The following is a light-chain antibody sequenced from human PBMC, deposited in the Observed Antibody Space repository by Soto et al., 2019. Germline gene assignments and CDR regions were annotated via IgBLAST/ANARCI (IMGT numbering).Light chain of an antibody. J-gene: IGLJ1*01. V-gene: IGLV2-14*01. Sequence: QSALTQPASGSGSPGQSITISCTGTSSDVGGYNYVSWYQQHPGKAPKLMIYEVSNRPSGVSNRFSGSKSGNTASLTISGLQAEDEADYYCSSYTSSSTLGVFGTGTKVTVL. CDR1: SSDVGGYNY. CDR2: EVS. CDR3: SSYTSSSTLGV.